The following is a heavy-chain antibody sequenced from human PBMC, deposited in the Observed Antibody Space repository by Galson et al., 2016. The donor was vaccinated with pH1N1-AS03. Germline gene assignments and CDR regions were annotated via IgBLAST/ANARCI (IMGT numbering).Heavy chain of an antibody. J-gene: IGHJ6*02. CDR3: ASRSSVLYSYGSDV. V-gene: IGHV4-34*01. D-gene: IGHD3-10*01. Sequence: SETLSLTCAVYGGSFTGYCWSWIRRTPGKGLEWIGEFNHRGSTDYNPSLKSRVTISVDTSKKQFSLKLTSVTAADTAVYYCASRSSVLYSYGSDVWSQGTTVIVSS. CDR2: FNHRGST. CDR1: GGSFTGYC.